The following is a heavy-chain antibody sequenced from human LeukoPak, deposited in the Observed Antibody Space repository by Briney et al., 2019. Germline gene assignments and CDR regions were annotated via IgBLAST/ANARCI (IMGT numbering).Heavy chain of an antibody. V-gene: IGHV3-48*03. Sequence: GGSLRLSCAASGFSFSSYEINWVRQAPGKGLEWVSYIGSSGSTVYYADSVKGRSTISRDNAKKSLYLQMNSLRDEDTAVYYCARDTLLYADSPDAFDMWGQGTMVTVSS. CDR1: GFSFSSYE. D-gene: IGHD4-17*01. CDR2: IGSSGSTV. J-gene: IGHJ3*02. CDR3: ARDTLLYADSPDAFDM.